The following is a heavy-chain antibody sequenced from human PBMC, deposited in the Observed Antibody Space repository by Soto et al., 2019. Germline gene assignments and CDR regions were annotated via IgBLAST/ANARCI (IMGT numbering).Heavy chain of an antibody. D-gene: IGHD5-18*01. J-gene: IGHJ4*02. Sequence: SETLSLTCAVYGGSFSGYYWSWIRQPPGEGLEWIGEINHSGSTNYNPSLKSRVTISVDTSKNQFSLKLSSVTAADTAVYYCARERGYSYGSFDYWGQVTLVTVSS. CDR2: INHSGST. CDR1: GGSFSGYY. V-gene: IGHV4-34*01. CDR3: ARERGYSYGSFDY.